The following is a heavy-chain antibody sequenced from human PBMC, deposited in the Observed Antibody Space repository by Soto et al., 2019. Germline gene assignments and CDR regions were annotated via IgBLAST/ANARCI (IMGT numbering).Heavy chain of an antibody. Sequence: ASVKVSCKASGYSVATYGFSCVRQAPGQVLECVGWISAHNGDTHYSQKFQGRVTLTTDTSTNTGYMELRSLTSDDTAVYFCATEPIYYNDGSGYYPLGHWGQGTLVTVSS. J-gene: IGHJ4*02. CDR3: ATEPIYYNDGSGYYPLGH. CDR1: GYSVATYG. D-gene: IGHD3-22*01. CDR2: ISAHNGDT. V-gene: IGHV1-18*04.